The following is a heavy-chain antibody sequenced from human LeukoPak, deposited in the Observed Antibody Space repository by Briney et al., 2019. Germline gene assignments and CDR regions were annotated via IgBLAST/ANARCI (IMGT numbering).Heavy chain of an antibody. CDR2: VYYGGST. Sequence: PSETLSLTCTVSGGSISSHYWGWIRQPPGKGLEWIGYVYYGGSTNYNPSLKSRVTISVDTSKNQFSLKLSSVTAADTAVYYCARAGDSSGYYYRGAFDIWGQGTMVTVSS. J-gene: IGHJ3*02. D-gene: IGHD3-22*01. V-gene: IGHV4-59*11. CDR3: ARAGDSSGYYYRGAFDI. CDR1: GGSISSHY.